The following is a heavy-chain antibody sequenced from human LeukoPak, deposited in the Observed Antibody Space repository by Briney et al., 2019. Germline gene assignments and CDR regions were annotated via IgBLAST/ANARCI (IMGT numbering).Heavy chain of an antibody. D-gene: IGHD4-17*01. Sequence: GESLKISRKGSGYSFTNYWIGWVRQMPGKGLEWMGMIYPADSDTRYRPSFQGQVTISADKSISTAYLQWISLKASDTAIYYCASDYGYPNNAFDVWGQGTMVKVSS. J-gene: IGHJ3*01. CDR2: IYPADSDT. CDR1: GYSFTNYW. CDR3: ASDYGYPNNAFDV. V-gene: IGHV5-51*01.